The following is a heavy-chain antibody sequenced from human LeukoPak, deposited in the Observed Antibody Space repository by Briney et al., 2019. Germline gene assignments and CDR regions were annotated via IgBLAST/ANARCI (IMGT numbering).Heavy chain of an antibody. J-gene: IGHJ6*03. CDR1: GDTFTGHS. CDR2: IIPHTGGT. CDR3: EKVKQQLVGKKLSYYYYMDV. V-gene: IGHV1-2*02. D-gene: IGHD6-13*01. Sequence: SVKVSCKASGDTFTGHSIYWGRQAPGHGREWMGGIIPHTGGTKYAQKFQGRVTMCTDTHTRTAYMELSRLSADETAACYCEKVKQQLVGKKLSYYYYMDVWGKGTTVTVSS.